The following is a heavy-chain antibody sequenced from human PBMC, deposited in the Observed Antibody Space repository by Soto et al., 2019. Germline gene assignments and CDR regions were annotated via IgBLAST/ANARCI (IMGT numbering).Heavy chain of an antibody. V-gene: IGHV6-1*01. CDR3: ARSIAVAGTLRYYYGMDV. CDR2: TYYRSEWYN. J-gene: IGHJ6*02. CDR1: GDSVSSNSAA. D-gene: IGHD6-19*01. Sequence: SQTLSLTCAISGDSVSSNSAAWNWIRQSPSRGLEWLGRTYYRSEWYNDYAVSVKSRITINPDTSKNQFSLQLNSVTPEDTAVYYCARSIAVAGTLRYYYGMDVWGQGTTVTVSS.